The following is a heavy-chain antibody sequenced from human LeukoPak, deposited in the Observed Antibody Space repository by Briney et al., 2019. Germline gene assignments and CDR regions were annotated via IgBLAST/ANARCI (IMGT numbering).Heavy chain of an antibody. J-gene: IGHJ6*02. CDR2: IWYDGSNK. Sequence: GGPLRLSCAASGFTFCSYGVHWVRQAPGKGLEGGAVIWYDGSNKYYADYVKGRFTISRDNSKNSLYLQMNCLRAEDTAVYYCARDEMDILTGYYIPPSLYGMDVWGQGTTVTVSS. D-gene: IGHD3-9*01. V-gene: IGHV3-33*01. CDR3: ARDEMDILTGYYIPPSLYGMDV. CDR1: GFTFCSYG.